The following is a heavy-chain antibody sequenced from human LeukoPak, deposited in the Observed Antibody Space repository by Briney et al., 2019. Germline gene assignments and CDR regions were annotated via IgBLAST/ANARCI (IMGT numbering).Heavy chain of an antibody. CDR2: ISSSGSTI. V-gene: IGHV3-11*04. CDR1: GFTFSDYY. Sequence: GGSLRLSCAASGFTFSDYYMSWIRQAPGKGLEWVSYISSSGSTIYYADSVKGRFTISRDNAKNSLYLQMNSLRAEDTAVYYCARSSGSYYVTAFDPWGQGTLVTVSS. D-gene: IGHD1-26*01. CDR3: ARSSGSYYVTAFDP. J-gene: IGHJ5*02.